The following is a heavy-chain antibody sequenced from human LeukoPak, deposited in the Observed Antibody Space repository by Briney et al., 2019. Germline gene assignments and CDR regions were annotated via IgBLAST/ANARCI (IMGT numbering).Heavy chain of an antibody. D-gene: IGHD6-13*01. CDR3: ARTRSSTWHLLDY. Sequence: PSETLSLTCAVSGGSISGYYWSWIRQPPGKGLECIGYIYYSGSTNYNPSLESRVTISVDTSKNQFSLKLTSVTAADTAVYYCARTRSSTWHLLDYWGQGTLVTVSS. J-gene: IGHJ4*02. V-gene: IGHV4-59*01. CDR2: IYYSGST. CDR1: GGSISGYY.